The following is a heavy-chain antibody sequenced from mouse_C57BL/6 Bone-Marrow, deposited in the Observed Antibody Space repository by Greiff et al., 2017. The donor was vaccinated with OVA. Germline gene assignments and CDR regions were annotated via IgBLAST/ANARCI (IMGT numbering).Heavy chain of an antibody. CDR1: GYTFTDYN. CDR3: ARRKVYDYCMDY. D-gene: IGHD2-4*01. J-gene: IGHJ4*01. Sequence: EVQLQQSGPELVKPGASVKMSCKASGYTFTDYNMHWVKQSHGKSLEWIGYINPNNGGTSYNQKFKGKATLTVNKYSSTAYMELRSLTSEDSAVYYCARRKVYDYCMDYWGQGTSVTVSS. V-gene: IGHV1-22*01. CDR2: INPNNGGT.